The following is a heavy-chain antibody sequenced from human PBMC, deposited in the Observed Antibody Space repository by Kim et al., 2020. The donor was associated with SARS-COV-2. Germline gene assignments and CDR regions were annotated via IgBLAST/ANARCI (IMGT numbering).Heavy chain of an antibody. Sequence: GGSLRLSCAASGFTVSSNYMSWVRQAPGKGLEWVSVIYSGGSTYYADSVKGRFTISRDNSKNTLYLQMNSLRAEDTAVYYCARDRARGSSWGGMDVWGQGTTVTVSS. CDR2: IYSGGST. CDR3: ARDRARGSSWGGMDV. CDR1: GFTVSSNY. D-gene: IGHD6-13*01. J-gene: IGHJ6*02. V-gene: IGHV3-53*01.